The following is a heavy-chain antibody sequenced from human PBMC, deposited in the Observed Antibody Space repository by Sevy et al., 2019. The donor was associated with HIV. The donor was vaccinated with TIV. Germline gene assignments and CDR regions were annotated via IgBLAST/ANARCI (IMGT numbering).Heavy chain of an antibody. CDR1: GFTSSSYA. Sequence: GGSLRLSCAASGFTSSSYAMHWVRQAPGKGLEWVAVISYDGNNKYHADSVKDRFTISRDNSKNTLYLQMNSLRAEDTAVYYCARDGSSGGLFLKDYYYFGMDVWGQGTTVTVSS. V-gene: IGHV3-30*04. D-gene: IGHD3-16*01. CDR3: ARDGSSGGLFLKDYYYFGMDV. J-gene: IGHJ6*02. CDR2: ISYDGNNK.